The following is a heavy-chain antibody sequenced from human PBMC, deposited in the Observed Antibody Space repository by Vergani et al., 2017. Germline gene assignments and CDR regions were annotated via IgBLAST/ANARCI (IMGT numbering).Heavy chain of an antibody. V-gene: IGHV4-34*01. CDR3: ARVNTETNGHLYYYYYMDV. Sequence: QVQLQQWGGGLLKPSETPSLTCVVNGGSFTSYHWTWIRQSPGEGLDWVGDIDHTGRPDYNPSLKSRLTMSVDKSRNQFSLTLNSVTATDTAIYFCARVNTETNGHLYYYYYMDVWGQGTAVTVS. CDR2: IDHTGRP. D-gene: IGHD4-11*01. J-gene: IGHJ6*03. CDR1: GGSFTSYH.